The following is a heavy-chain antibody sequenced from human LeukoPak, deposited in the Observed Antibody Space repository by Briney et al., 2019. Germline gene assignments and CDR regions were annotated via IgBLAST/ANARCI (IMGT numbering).Heavy chain of an antibody. J-gene: IGHJ1*01. CDR1: GFTFTNYA. D-gene: IGHD2-8*01. V-gene: IGHV3-23*01. CDR2: LSGSGSST. CDR3: ATYCTDGVCPGRYFHH. Sequence: GSLRLSCTVSGFTFTNYAMTWVRQAPGKGLEWVSALSGSGSSTYYADSVKGRFTISRDNSKDTLYLQMNSLRAEDTAIYYCATYCTDGVCPGRYFHHWGQGTLVTVSS.